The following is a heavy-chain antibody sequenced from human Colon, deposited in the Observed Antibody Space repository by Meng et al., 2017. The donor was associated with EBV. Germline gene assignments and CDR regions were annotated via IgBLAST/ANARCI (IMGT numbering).Heavy chain of an antibody. CDR3: ARVSSGWDYFDY. CDR2: IYYSGST. J-gene: IGHJ4*02. D-gene: IGHD6-19*01. Sequence: QVQLPESGPGLVKPSQTLSPTCTVPGGSVSSGGYYWTWIRQHPGKGLEWFGHIYYSGSTFYNPSLKRRVIISIDTSKNQFSLNLRSVTAADTAVYYCARVSSGWDYFDYWGQGTLVTVSS. CDR1: GGSVSSGGYY. V-gene: IGHV4-31*03.